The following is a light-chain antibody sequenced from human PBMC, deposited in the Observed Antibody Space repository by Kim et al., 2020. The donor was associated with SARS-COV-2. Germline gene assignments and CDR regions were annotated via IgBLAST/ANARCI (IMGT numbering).Light chain of an antibody. CDR1: QSVLHSSNNKNY. Sequence: DIVMTQSPDSLAVSLGERATIKCKSSQSVLHSSNNKNYLAWYQQKPGQPPKLLIYWASTRESGVPDRFSSSGSGTDFTLTISSLQAEDVAVYYCQQYYSAPWTFGQGTKVDIK. V-gene: IGKV4-1*01. CDR2: WAS. J-gene: IGKJ1*01. CDR3: QQYYSAPWT.